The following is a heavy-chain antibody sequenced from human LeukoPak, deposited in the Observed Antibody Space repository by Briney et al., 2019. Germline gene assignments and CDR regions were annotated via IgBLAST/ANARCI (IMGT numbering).Heavy chain of an antibody. V-gene: IGHV4-39*07. CDR2: IYYSGST. Sequence: SETLSLTCTVSGGSISSSSYYWGWIRQPPGKGLEWIGSIYYSGSTYYNPSLKSRVTISVDTSKNQFSLKLSSVTAADTAVYYCARGRVHYYDSSGYYTLFDYWGQGTLVTVSS. J-gene: IGHJ4*02. CDR3: ARGRVHYYDSSGYYTLFDY. D-gene: IGHD3-22*01. CDR1: GGSISSSSYY.